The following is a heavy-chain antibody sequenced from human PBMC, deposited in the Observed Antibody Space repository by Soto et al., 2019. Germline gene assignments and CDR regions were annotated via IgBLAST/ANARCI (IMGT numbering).Heavy chain of an antibody. Sequence: EVQLVETGGGLIQPGGSLRLSCEASGFTVSSNYMSWVRQAPGKGLEWVSVIYSGGSTYYADSVKGRFTISRDNSKNKLYLQRNSLRAEDTAVYYCARDPYSGSYFDYWGQGTLVTVSS. CDR2: IYSGGST. J-gene: IGHJ4*02. CDR1: GFTVSSNY. V-gene: IGHV3-53*02. D-gene: IGHD1-26*01. CDR3: ARDPYSGSYFDY.